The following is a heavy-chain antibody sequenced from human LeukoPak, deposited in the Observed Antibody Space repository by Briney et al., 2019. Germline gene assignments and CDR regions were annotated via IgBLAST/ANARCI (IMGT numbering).Heavy chain of an antibody. J-gene: IGHJ4*02. V-gene: IGHV3-30*04. CDR1: GFTFSSYA. CDR3: ARDSVRDFWSGYYAARGYYFDY. Sequence: GGSLRLSCAASGFTFSSYAMHWVRQAPGKGLEWVAVISYDGSTKYYADSVKGRFTISRDNSKNTLYLQMNSLRAEDTAVYYCARDSVRDFWSGYYAARGYYFDYWGQGTLVTVSS. CDR2: ISYDGSTK. D-gene: IGHD3-3*01.